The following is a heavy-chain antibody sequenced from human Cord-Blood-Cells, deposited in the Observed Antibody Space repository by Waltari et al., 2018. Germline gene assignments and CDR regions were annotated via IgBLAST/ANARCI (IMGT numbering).Heavy chain of an antibody. J-gene: IGHJ6*03. V-gene: IGHV4-34*01. CDR1: GGSFSGYY. D-gene: IGHD2-8*01. CDR3: AREARYCTNGVCYYYYYYMDV. CDR2: INHRGSA. Sequence: QVQLQQWGAGLLKPSETLSLTCAVYGGSFSGYYWSWIRQPHGTGLEWIGEINHRGSASDAPALKSRVTITLDTCNNQCTLKLGSVTAAETAVYYCAREARYCTNGVCYYYYYYMDVWGKGTTVTVSS.